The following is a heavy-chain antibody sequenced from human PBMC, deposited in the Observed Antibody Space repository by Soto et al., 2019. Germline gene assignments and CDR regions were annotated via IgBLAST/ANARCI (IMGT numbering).Heavy chain of an antibody. CDR3: ARVMAAMQNWLDP. V-gene: IGHV4-30-4*01. D-gene: IGHD2-2*01. J-gene: IGHJ5*02. Sequence: SETLSLTCSVSGGSISSIDYFWSWIRQPPGKGLEWIGFIYHTGTTYYNPSLRSRVTISIDTSKSQFSMRLNSVTAADTAVYYCARVMAAMQNWLDPWGQGTLVTVSS. CDR2: IYHTGTT. CDR1: GGSISSIDYF.